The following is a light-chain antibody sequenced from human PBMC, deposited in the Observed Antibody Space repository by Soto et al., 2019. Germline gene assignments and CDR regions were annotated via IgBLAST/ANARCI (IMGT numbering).Light chain of an antibody. J-gene: IGLJ1*01. CDR1: SRIVGSYHL. Sequence: QSALPNPASGLGSLGRPITFSCTGPSRIVGSYHLVSWYQQHPGKAPKLMIYEVSKRPSGVSNRFSGSKSGNTASLTISGLQAEDEADYFCCSYAGSWTYVFGTGTKVTVL. V-gene: IGLV2-23*02. CDR2: EVS. CDR3: CSYAGSWTYV.